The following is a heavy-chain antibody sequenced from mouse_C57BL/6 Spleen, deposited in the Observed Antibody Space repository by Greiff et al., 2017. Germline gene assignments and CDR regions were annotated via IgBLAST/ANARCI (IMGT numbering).Heavy chain of an antibody. Sequence: QVQLQQSGAELVKPGASVKISCEASGYAFSSYWMNWVKQRPGKGLEWIGQIYPGDGDTNYNGKFKGKATLTADKSSSTAYMQLSSLTSEDSAVYFCARSYYDYAHWYFDVWGTGTTVTVSS. CDR3: ARSYYDYAHWYFDV. CDR2: IYPGDGDT. V-gene: IGHV1-80*01. J-gene: IGHJ1*03. CDR1: GYAFSSYW. D-gene: IGHD2-4*01.